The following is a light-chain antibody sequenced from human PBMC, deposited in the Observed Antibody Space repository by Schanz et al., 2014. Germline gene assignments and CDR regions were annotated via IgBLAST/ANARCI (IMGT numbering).Light chain of an antibody. J-gene: IGLJ3*02. CDR3: SSYTSSSTRV. V-gene: IGLV2-11*01. CDR2: DVS. CDR1: SSDVGGSNY. Sequence: QSALTQPRSVSGSPGQSVSISCTGTSSDVGGSNYVSWYQQHPGKAPKLLIYDVSKRPSGVPDRFSGSKSGNTASLTISGLQAEDEADYYCSSYTSSSTRVFGGGTKLTVL.